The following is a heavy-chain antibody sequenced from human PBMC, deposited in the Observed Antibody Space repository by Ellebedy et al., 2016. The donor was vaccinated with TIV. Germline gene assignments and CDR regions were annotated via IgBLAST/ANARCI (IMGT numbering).Heavy chain of an antibody. Sequence: GGSLRLXCAASGFTFSSYGMHWVRQAPGKGLEWVAVISYDGSNKYYADSVKGRFTISRDNSKNTLYLQMNSLRAEDTAVYYCAKWFTTYYWGQGTLVTVSS. J-gene: IGHJ4*02. D-gene: IGHD3-3*01. V-gene: IGHV3-30*18. CDR3: AKWFTTYY. CDR2: ISYDGSNK. CDR1: GFTFSSYG.